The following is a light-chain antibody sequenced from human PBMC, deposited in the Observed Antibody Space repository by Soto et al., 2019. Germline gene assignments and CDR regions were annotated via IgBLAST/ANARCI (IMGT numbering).Light chain of an antibody. J-gene: IGLJ1*01. CDR2: DVA. V-gene: IGLV2-14*03. CDR1: SADVGTSNF. CDR3: TSYRRGPLYV. Sequence: QSVLTQPASVSGSPGQSITISCTGISADVGTSNFVSWYQHHPGKAPRLILYDVANRPSGVSNRFSGSKSGDTASLTISGLQVGDEADYYCTSYRRGPLYVFGTGTKVTVL.